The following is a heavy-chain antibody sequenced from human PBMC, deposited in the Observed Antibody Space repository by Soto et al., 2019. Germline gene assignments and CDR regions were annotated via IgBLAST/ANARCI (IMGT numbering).Heavy chain of an antibody. CDR3: AKDPGYSNYYGIDV. CDR1: GFTFSSYA. V-gene: IGHV3-23*01. CDR2: ISNNGDTA. J-gene: IGHJ6*02. Sequence: GGSLRLSCATSGFTFSSYAMVWVRQAAEKGLEWVASISNNGDTAYYADSVKGRFTISRGNSENTLYLQMNGLRADDTALYYCAKDPGYSNYYGIDVWGQGTKVTVSS. D-gene: IGHD4-4*01.